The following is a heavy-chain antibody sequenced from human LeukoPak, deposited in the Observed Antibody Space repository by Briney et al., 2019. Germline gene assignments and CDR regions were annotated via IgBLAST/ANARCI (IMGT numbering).Heavy chain of an antibody. V-gene: IGHV3-23*01. D-gene: IGHD6-6*01. CDR1: GFSFSSYA. CDR2: ISGSGGSA. J-gene: IGHJ4*02. CDR3: AKEGLNIATRDFFDS. Sequence: GGSLRLSCAASGFSFSSYAMSWVRQAPGKGLEWVSGISGSGGSADYADSVKGRFTISRDNSKKTLYLLMNSLRAEDTALYYCAKEGLNIATRDFFDSWGQGTLVTVSS.